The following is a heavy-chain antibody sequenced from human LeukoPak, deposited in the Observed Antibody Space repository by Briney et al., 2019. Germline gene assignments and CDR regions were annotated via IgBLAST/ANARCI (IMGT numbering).Heavy chain of an antibody. V-gene: IGHV4-4*07. Sequence: SETLSLTCTVSGGSITSYSWSWIRQPAGKGLEWIGRIMASGSTNYNPSLKSRVTMSVDTSKNQFSLKLTSVTAADTAVYYCARDGGDWDAFDIWGQGTMVTVSS. J-gene: IGHJ3*02. CDR3: ARDGGDWDAFDI. D-gene: IGHD2-21*02. CDR2: IMASGST. CDR1: GGSITSYS.